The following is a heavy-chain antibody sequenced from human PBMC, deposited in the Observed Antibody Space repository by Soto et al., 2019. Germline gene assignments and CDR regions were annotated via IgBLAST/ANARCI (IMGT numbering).Heavy chain of an antibody. CDR3: ASWPDAADY. V-gene: IGHV3-48*02. D-gene: IGHD6-25*01. J-gene: IGHJ4*02. CDR2: ISSTSSTI. Sequence: EVQLVESGGGLVQLGGSLRLSCAASGFTFSSCSMNWVRQAPGKGLEWLSYISSTSSTIYYADSVKGRFTISRDNAKNSLYLQMNSLRDEDAAVYYGASWPDAADYWGQGTLVTVSS. CDR1: GFTFSSCS.